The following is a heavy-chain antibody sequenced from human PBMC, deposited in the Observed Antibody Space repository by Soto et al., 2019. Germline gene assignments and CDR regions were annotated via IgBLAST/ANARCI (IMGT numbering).Heavy chain of an antibody. CDR1: GGSISCSSYY. D-gene: IGHD1-26*01. CDR3: ARPPWELTPAWYFDY. CDR2: IYYSGST. J-gene: IGHJ4*02. V-gene: IGHV4-39*01. Sequence: WGTLCLTCTVSGGSISCSSYYWGWIPQPPGQGLEWIGSIYYSGSTYYSPSLKSRVTISVATSKSQFSLKLSSVTAASTAVYYCARPPWELTPAWYFDYRGQGTRVTVAS.